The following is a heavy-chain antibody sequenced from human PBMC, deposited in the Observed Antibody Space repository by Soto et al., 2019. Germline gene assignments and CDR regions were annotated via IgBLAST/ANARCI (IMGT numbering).Heavy chain of an antibody. Sequence: GGSLRLSCAASGFTFSSYALSWVRQAPGKGLEWVSAISGSGGSTYYADSVKGRFTISRDNSKNTLYLQMNSLRAEDTAVYYCLYQGAGFGHPLFASWGQRTVVTVSS. V-gene: IGHV3-23*01. D-gene: IGHD2-2*01. CDR3: LYQGAGFGHPLFAS. J-gene: IGHJ5*01. CDR1: GFTFSSYA. CDR2: ISGSGGST.